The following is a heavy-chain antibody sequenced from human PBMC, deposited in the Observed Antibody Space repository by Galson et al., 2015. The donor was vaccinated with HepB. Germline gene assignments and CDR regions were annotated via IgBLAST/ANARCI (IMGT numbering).Heavy chain of an antibody. CDR3: AKDQQGVAAAGTLFDY. D-gene: IGHD6-13*01. Sequence: SLRLSCAASGFTFSSYGMHWVRQAPGKGLEWVAVISYDGSNKYYADSVKGRFTISRDNSKNTLYLQMNSLRAEDTAVYYCAKDQQGVAAAGTLFDYWGQGTLVTVSS. CDR1: GFTFSSYG. J-gene: IGHJ4*02. V-gene: IGHV3-30*18. CDR2: ISYDGSNK.